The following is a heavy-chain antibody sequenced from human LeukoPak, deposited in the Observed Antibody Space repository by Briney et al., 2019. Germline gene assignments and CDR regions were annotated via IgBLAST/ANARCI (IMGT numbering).Heavy chain of an antibody. Sequence: ASVKVSCKASGYTFTRYTMHWVRQAPGQRLEWMGWINAGNGNTKYSQKFQGRVTMTRDTSISTAYMELSRLRSDDTAVYYCARGPPIQLWLYDSSGYPPRDFDYWGQGTLVTVSS. CDR1: GYTFTRYT. D-gene: IGHD3-22*01. J-gene: IGHJ4*02. CDR3: ARGPPIQLWLYDSSGYPPRDFDY. V-gene: IGHV1-3*01. CDR2: INAGNGNT.